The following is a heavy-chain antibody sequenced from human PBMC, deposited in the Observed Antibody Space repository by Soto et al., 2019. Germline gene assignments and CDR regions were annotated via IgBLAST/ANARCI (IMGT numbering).Heavy chain of an antibody. CDR2: IYPGDSDT. Sequence: GESLKISCKGSGYSFTSYWIGWVRQMPGKGLEWMGIIYPGDSDTRYSPSSQGQVTISADKSISTAYLQWSSLKASDTAMYYCARRYYYDSTTYSPFDHWGQGTLVTVSS. CDR1: GYSFTSYW. D-gene: IGHD3-22*01. CDR3: ARRYYYDSTTYSPFDH. J-gene: IGHJ4*02. V-gene: IGHV5-51*01.